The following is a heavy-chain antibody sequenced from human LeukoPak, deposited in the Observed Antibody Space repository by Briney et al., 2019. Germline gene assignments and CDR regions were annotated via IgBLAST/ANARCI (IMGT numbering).Heavy chain of an antibody. Sequence: GGSLRLSCAASGFTFSSYAMSWVRQAPGKGLEWVSAISGSGGSTYYADSVKGRFTISRDSSKNTLYLQMNSLRAEDTAVYYCAKLGYCTGTSCYDDSYYYMDVWGKGTPVTVSS. D-gene: IGHD2-2*01. CDR2: ISGSGGST. CDR3: AKLGYCTGTSCYDDSYYYMDV. CDR1: GFTFSSYA. J-gene: IGHJ6*03. V-gene: IGHV3-23*01.